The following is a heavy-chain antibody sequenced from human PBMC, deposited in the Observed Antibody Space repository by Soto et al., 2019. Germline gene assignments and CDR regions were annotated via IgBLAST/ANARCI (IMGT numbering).Heavy chain of an antibody. J-gene: IGHJ6*03. V-gene: IGHV3-21*01. CDR1: GFTFSSYS. CDR3: ARGPRLIPYYDYMDV. Sequence: EVQLVESGGGLVKPGGSLRLSCAASGFTFSSYSMNWVRQAPGKGLEWVSSISSSSSYIYYADTVKGRFTISRDNARNSLYLQMNSLRAEDTAVYYCARGPRLIPYYDYMDVWGKGTTVTVSS. CDR2: ISSSSSYI. D-gene: IGHD2-2*02.